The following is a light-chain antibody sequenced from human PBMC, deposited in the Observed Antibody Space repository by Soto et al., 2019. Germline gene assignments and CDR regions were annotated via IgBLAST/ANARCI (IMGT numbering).Light chain of an antibody. CDR1: PTVSSN. V-gene: IGKV3-15*01. Sequence: EVVMTQSPATLSMSPGERATLSCRASPTVSSNLAWYQQKPGQTPRLLIYGASTRAPGIPARFSGSGSGTDFTLTISSLQSEDFAVYYCQQHNNWPLTFGGGTKVDIK. CDR3: QQHNNWPLT. CDR2: GAS. J-gene: IGKJ4*01.